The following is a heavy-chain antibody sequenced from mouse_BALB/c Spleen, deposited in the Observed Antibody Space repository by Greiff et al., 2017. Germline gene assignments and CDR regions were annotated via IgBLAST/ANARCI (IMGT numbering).Heavy chain of an antibody. CDR3: ARSDLWYQPFDY. Sequence: EVMLVESGGGLVKPGGSLKLSCAASGFTFSSYAMSWVRQSPEKRLEWVADISSGGSYTYYPDTVTGRFTISRDNAKNTLYLEMSSLKSEDTAMYYCARSDLWYQPFDYWGQGTTLTVSS. CDR1: GFTFSSYA. V-gene: IGHV5-9-4*01. D-gene: IGHD2-1*01. CDR2: ISSGGSYT. J-gene: IGHJ2*01.